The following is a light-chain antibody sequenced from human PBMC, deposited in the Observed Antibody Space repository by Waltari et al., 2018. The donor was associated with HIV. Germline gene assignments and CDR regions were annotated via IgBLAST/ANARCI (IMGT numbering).Light chain of an antibody. CDR2: DAS. J-gene: IGKJ1*01. Sequence: EIVLTQSPGTLSLSPGERATLSCRASQSVSSSYLAWYQQKPGQAPRLLIYDASTRATCIPDRFSGSGSGTDFTLTINRLEPEDFAVYYCHQYGSSPRAFGPGTKVEIK. V-gene: IGKV3-20*01. CDR1: QSVSSSY. CDR3: HQYGSSPRA.